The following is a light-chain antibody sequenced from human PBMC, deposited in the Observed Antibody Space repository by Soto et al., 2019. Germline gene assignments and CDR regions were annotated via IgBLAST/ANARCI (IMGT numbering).Light chain of an antibody. V-gene: IGLV1-40*01. CDR2: GNS. CDR3: QSYDSSLSAL. J-gene: IGLJ3*02. Sequence: QSLLTQPPSVSGAPGRRVTISCTGSSSNIGAGYDVHWYQQLPGTAPKLLIYGNSNRPSGVPDRFSGSKSGTSASLAITGLQAEDEADYYCQSYDSSLSALFGGGTKLTVI. CDR1: SSNIGAGYD.